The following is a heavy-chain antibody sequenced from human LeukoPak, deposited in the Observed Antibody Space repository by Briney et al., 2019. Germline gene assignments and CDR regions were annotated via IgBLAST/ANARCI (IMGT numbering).Heavy chain of an antibody. J-gene: IGHJ4*02. V-gene: IGHV3-21*04. CDR1: GFTFSSYS. Sequence: GGSLRLSCAASGFTFSSYSMNWVRQAPGKGLEWVSSISSSSMHIYYADSVKGRFTISRDNSKNTLYLQMNSLRAEDTAVYYCAKILDFWGQGTLVTVSS. CDR2: ISSSSMHI. D-gene: IGHD2/OR15-2a*01. CDR3: AKILDF.